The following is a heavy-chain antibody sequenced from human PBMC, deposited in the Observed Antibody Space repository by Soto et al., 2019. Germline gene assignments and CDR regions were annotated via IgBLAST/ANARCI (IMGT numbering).Heavy chain of an antibody. CDR2: ISWNSGSI. Sequence: ESGGGLVQPGRSLRLSCAASGFTFDDYAMHWVRQVPGKGLEWVSGISWNSGSIAYADSVKGRFTISRDNAKNSLYLQMNSLRVEDTALYYCVKDSLIDVWSGYFDWGQGTLVTVSS. D-gene: IGHD3-3*01. J-gene: IGHJ4*02. CDR1: GFTFDDYA. V-gene: IGHV3-9*01. CDR3: VKDSLIDVWSGYFD.